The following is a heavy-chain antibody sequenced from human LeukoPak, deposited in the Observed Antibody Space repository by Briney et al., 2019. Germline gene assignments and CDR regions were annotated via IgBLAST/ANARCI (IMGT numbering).Heavy chain of an antibody. D-gene: IGHD4-17*01. CDR3: ARPAHDYGDYEFDY. V-gene: IGHV1-2*02. CDR2: INPNSGGT. Sequence: ASVKVSCKASGYTFTGYYMHWVRQAPGQGLEWMGWINPNSGGTNYAQKFQGRVTTTRDTSISTAYMELSRLRSDDTAVYYCARPAHDYGDYEFDYWGQGTLVTVSS. CDR1: GYTFTGYY. J-gene: IGHJ4*02.